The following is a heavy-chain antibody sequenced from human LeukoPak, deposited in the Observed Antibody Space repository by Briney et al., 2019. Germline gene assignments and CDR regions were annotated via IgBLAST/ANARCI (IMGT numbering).Heavy chain of an antibody. CDR1: GGSFSGYY. V-gene: IGHV4-34*01. CDR3: ARHLKGYRSSTSCPRGNSNYYYYGMDV. J-gene: IGHJ6*04. CDR2: INHSGST. D-gene: IGHD2-2*01. Sequence: SETLSLTCAVYGGSFSGYYWSWIRQPSGKGLEWIGEINHSGSTNYNPSLKSRVTISVDTSKNQFFLKLSSVTAADTAVYYCARHLKGYRSSTSCPRGNSNYYYYGMDVWGKGTTVTVSS.